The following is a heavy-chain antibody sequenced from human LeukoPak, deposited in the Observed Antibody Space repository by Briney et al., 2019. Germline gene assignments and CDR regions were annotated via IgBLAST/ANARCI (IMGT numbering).Heavy chain of an antibody. Sequence: GGSLRLSCAASGFTFSDYYMSWIRQAPGKGLEWVSYISSSGSTIYNADSVKGRFTISRDNAKNSLYLQMNSLRAEDTAVYYCARDILHTSSGDGFDYWGQGTLVTVSS. V-gene: IGHV3-11*04. D-gene: IGHD3-22*01. CDR2: ISSSGSTI. CDR1: GFTFSDYY. J-gene: IGHJ4*02. CDR3: ARDILHTSSGDGFDY.